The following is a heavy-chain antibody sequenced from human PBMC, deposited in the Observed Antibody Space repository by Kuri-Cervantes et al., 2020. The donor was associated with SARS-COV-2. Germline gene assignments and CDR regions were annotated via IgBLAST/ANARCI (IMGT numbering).Heavy chain of an antibody. Sequence: GESLKISCAVSGFTVGNNYMSWVRQAPGEGLEWVSIIHSSGSTYYADSVKGRFTISRDNAKNSLYLQMNSLRDEDTAVYYCARDFVLLWFGENDYWGQGTLVTVSS. J-gene: IGHJ4*02. CDR1: GFTVGNNY. CDR2: IHSSGST. V-gene: IGHV3-66*01. D-gene: IGHD3-10*01. CDR3: ARDFVLLWFGENDY.